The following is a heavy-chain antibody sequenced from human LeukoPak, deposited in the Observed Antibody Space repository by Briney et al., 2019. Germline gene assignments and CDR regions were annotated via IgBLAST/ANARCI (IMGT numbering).Heavy chain of an antibody. J-gene: IGHJ4*02. CDR2: IKQDGSEK. Sequence: GGSLRLSCAASGFTFSNFWMTWIRQAPGKGLEWVANIKQDGSEKYYVDSVKGRFTISRDNAKNSLYLQMNSLRAEDTAVYYCARAVDYYESSGRTIVGFDYWGQGTLVTVSS. CDR3: ARAVDYYESSGRTIVGFDY. V-gene: IGHV3-7*01. D-gene: IGHD3-22*01. CDR1: GFTFSNFW.